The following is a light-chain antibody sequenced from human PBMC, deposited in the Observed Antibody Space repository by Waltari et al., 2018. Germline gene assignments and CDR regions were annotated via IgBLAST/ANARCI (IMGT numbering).Light chain of an antibody. V-gene: IGLV3-1*01. CDR2: QDS. CDR1: HLGGKY. Sequence: YALTPPHSVSVSRRQTGTITCCAAHLGGKYACWYQQKPGQSPVLVIYQDSKRPSGIPERFSGSNSGNTATLTISGTQAMDEADYYCQAWDSSTVVFGGGTKLTVL. CDR3: QAWDSSTVV. J-gene: IGLJ2*01.